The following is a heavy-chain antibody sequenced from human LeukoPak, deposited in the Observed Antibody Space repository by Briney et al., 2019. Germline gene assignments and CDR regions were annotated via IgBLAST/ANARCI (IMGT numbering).Heavy chain of an antibody. V-gene: IGHV3-21*01. CDR3: ARDVSRCSSTSCYSYYGMDV. CDR1: GFTFSSYS. D-gene: IGHD2-2*01. Sequence: GGSLRLSCAASGFTFSSYSMNWVRRAPGKGLEWVSSISSSSSYIYYADSVKGRFTISRDNAKNSLYLQMNGLRAEDTAVYYCARDVSRCSSTSCYSYYGMDVWGQGTTVTVSS. J-gene: IGHJ6*02. CDR2: ISSSSSYI.